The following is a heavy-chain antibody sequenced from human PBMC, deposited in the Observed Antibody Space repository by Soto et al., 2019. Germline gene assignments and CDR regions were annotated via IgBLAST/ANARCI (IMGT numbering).Heavy chain of an antibody. D-gene: IGHD3-3*01. CDR2: ISSGNTYI. J-gene: IGHJ4*02. V-gene: IGHV3-21*01. CDR3: VRGLDPEFWTSYIGFLDY. CDR1: GFTFVDFS. Sequence: EVQLVASGGGLVKPGGSLRLSCGASGFTFVDFSMIWVRQAPGKGLEWVTSISSGNTYIYYADAVKGRFTISRDNAKNSLYLQMNGLRAEDTAVYYCVRGLDPEFWTSYIGFLDYWGQGTPVTVSS.